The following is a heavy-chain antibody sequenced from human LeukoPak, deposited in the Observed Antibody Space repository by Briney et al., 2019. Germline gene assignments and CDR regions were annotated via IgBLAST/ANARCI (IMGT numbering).Heavy chain of an antibody. D-gene: IGHD6-19*01. V-gene: IGHV3-23*01. CDR1: GFAFSSYA. Sequence: GGSLRLSCAASGFAFSSYAMSWVRQAPGKGLEWVSVMSAGGSSYYADSVKGRSTISRDYSKNTVYLQMNGLRAEDTAVYYCAKEGAVAGPFDYWGQGTLVTVSS. CDR3: AKEGAVAGPFDY. J-gene: IGHJ4*02. CDR2: MSAGGSS.